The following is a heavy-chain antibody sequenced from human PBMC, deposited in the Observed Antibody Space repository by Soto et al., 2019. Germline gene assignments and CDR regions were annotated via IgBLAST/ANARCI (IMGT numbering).Heavy chain of an antibody. D-gene: IGHD4-17*01. J-gene: IGHJ4*02. CDR2: INPSGST. Sequence: QVQLQQWGAGLLKPSETLSLTCAVYGGSFSGYYWSWIRQPPGKGLEWIGEINPSGSTNYTPSLKSRVTMSGDTPKNQFSLKLTSVTAADTAVYYCVRGRDGGAANWGQGTLVTVSS. V-gene: IGHV4-34*01. CDR3: VRGRDGGAAN. CDR1: GGSFSGYY.